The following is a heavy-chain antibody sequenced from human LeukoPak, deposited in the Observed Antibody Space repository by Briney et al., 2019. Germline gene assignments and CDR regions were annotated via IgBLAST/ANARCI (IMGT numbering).Heavy chain of an antibody. CDR3: ARAPPRCSSTLSLIQTSCYYYGMDV. CDR2: ISSSSSYI. V-gene: IGHV3-21*01. D-gene: IGHD2-2*01. CDR1: GFTFSSYG. J-gene: IGHJ6*02. Sequence: GGSLRLSCEASGFTFSSYGMHWVRQAPGKGLEWVSSISSSSSYIYYADSVKGRFTISRDNAKNSLYLQMNSLRAEDTAVYYCARAPPRCSSTLSLIQTSCYYYGMDVWGQGTTVTVSS.